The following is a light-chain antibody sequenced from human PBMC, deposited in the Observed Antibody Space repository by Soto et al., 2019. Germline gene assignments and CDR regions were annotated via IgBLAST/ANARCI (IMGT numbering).Light chain of an antibody. CDR2: GAS. CDR1: QTVSSPY. J-gene: IGKJ1*01. Sequence: EIVLTQSPGTLSLSPGERATLSCRASQTVSSPYLAWYQQKPGQAPRLLIYGASSRATGIPDRFSGSGSGTDFTLTITRLEPEDFAVYYCQQYGSSPRFGQGTKVDIK. V-gene: IGKV3-20*01. CDR3: QQYGSSPR.